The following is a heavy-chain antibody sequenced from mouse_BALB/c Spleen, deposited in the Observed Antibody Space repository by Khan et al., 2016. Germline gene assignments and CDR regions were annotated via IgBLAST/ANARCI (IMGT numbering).Heavy chain of an antibody. CDR1: GVSLNTDGMG. D-gene: IGHD2-1*01. V-gene: IGHV8-11*01. CDR3: ARIARWYGAY. CDR2: IWWNDNK. Sequence: QVTLKESGPGILQPSQTLSLTCSFSGVSLNTDGMGVGWIRQPSGTGLEWLAHIWWNDNKSNNTALKSRRTISKDTSNNHVYLRIASVDTADTASYYCARIARWYGAYWGQGALVTVSA. J-gene: IGHJ3*01.